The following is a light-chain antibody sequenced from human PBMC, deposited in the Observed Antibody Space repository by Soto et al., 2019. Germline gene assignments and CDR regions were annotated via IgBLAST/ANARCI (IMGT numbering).Light chain of an antibody. V-gene: IGKV3-15*01. J-gene: IGKJ1*01. CDR1: QSVSSTY. CDR2: GAS. CDR3: QQYNNWPET. Sequence: EIVLTHSPCTLSLSPGDRATLTCRASQSVSSTYLAWYQQRPGQAPGLLIYGASTRATDIPARFSGSGSGTEFTLTISSLQSEDFAVYYCQQYNNWPETFGQGTKVDI.